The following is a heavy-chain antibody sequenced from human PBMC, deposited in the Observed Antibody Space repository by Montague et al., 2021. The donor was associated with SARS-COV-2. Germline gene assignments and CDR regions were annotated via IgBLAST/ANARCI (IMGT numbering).Heavy chain of an antibody. Sequence: ETLSLTCAVSGDSIGNGHWSRFGRQPAGKGVGFVGELYPTGSTNYNSSPKSLVTLSVDMSNDQFSLRVTAVTAADTAVYCCARASVTGGTLDYWGQGSLVTVSS. V-gene: IGHV4-4*01. CDR3: ARASVTGGTLDY. CDR2: LYPTGST. CDR1: GDSIGNGHW. D-gene: IGHD1-26*01. J-gene: IGHJ4*02.